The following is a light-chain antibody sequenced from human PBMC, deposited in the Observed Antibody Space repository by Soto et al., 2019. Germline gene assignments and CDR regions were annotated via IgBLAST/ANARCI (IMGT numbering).Light chain of an antibody. Sequence: EIVMTQSPATLSVSPGERSTLSCMAIQSVITNLAWYQQKAGQAPRLLIYGASTRAAIIPARFSGSGSGTEFTLTISSLQSEDFAVYYCQQYNKWPRTFGQGTKVDIK. V-gene: IGKV3-15*01. CDR3: QQYNKWPRT. CDR2: GAS. J-gene: IGKJ1*01. CDR1: QSVITN.